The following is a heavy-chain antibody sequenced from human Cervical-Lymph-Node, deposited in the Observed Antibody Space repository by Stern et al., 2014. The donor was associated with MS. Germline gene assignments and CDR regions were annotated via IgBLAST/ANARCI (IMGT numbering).Heavy chain of an antibody. V-gene: IGHV1-69*01. J-gene: IGHJ6*02. CDR3: AIGASSAAWDKHGVDF. Sequence: QVQLVQSGAEVQKPGSSVRVSCKASGDTSNTDAVHWVRQAHGQGLEWMGGISPVCGPPVSAQIVKGRVSSAADEAADTYSMELSCLTSDDTAVYYGAIGASSAAWDKHGVDFWGQGTTVTVSS. CDR1: GDTSNTDA. CDR2: ISPVCGPP. D-gene: IGHD1-26*01.